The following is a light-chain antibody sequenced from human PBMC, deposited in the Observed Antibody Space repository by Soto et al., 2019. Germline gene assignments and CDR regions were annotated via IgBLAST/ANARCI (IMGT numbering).Light chain of an antibody. J-gene: IGKJ1*01. CDR1: QSVSSN. CDR2: GAS. V-gene: IGKV3-15*01. CDR3: QQYNNWPRT. Sequence: EIVMTPSPAPLSVSPGERATLSCRASQSVSSNLAWYQQKPGQAPRLLIYGASTRATGIPAGFSGSGSGTEFTLTISSLQSEDFAVYYCQQYNNWPRTFGQGTKVDIK.